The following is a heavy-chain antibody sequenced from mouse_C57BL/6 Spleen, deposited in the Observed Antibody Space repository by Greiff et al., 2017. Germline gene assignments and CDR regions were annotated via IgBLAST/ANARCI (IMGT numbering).Heavy chain of an antibody. V-gene: IGHV1-80*01. D-gene: IGHD1-1*02. CDR3: ARLVGLYFDY. CDR2: IYPGDGDT. CDR1: GYAFSSYW. Sequence: LKQSGASVKISCKASGYAFSSYWMNWVKQRPGKGLEWIGQIYPGDGDTNYNGKFKGKATLTADKSSSTAYMQLSSLTSEDSAVYFCARLVGLYFDYWGQGTTLTVSS. J-gene: IGHJ2*01.